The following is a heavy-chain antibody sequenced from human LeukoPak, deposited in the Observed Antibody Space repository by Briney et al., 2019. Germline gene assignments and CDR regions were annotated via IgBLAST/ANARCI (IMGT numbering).Heavy chain of an antibody. D-gene: IGHD5-18*01. CDR1: GFTFTTYW. V-gene: IGHV3-74*01. CDR3: ARVGYHDAFDI. J-gene: IGHJ3*02. Sequence: GGSLRLSCAASGFTFTTYWMSWVRQAPGKGLVWVSRINSDGSSTSYADSVKGRFTISRDNAKNTLYLQMNSLRAEDTAVYYCARVGYHDAFDIWGQGTMVTVSS. CDR2: INSDGSST.